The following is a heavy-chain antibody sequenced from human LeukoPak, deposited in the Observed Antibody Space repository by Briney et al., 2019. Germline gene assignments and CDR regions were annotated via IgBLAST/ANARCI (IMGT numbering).Heavy chain of an antibody. CDR3: AKEHCSSWYYFDY. D-gene: IGHD6-13*01. Sequence: TGGSLRLSCAASGFTFSSYGMHWVRQAPGKGLEWVAVIWYDGSNKYYADSVKGRFTISRDNSKNTLYLQMNSLRAEDTAVSYCAKEHCSSWYYFDYWGQGTLVTVSS. CDR1: GFTFSSYG. J-gene: IGHJ4*02. V-gene: IGHV3-33*06. CDR2: IWYDGSNK.